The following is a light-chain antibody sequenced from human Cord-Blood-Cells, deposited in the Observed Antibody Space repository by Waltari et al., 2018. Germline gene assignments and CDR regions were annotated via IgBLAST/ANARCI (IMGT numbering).Light chain of an antibody. CDR3: QQRSNWPIT. CDR2: DAS. Sequence: EIVLTHSPPTLSLSPGKRAPLSCRASQSVSSYLAWYQQKPGQAPRLLIYDASNRATGIPSRFSGSGSGTDFTLTISSLEPEDFAVYYCQQRSNWPITFGQGTRLEIK. CDR1: QSVSSY. J-gene: IGKJ5*01. V-gene: IGKV3-11*01.